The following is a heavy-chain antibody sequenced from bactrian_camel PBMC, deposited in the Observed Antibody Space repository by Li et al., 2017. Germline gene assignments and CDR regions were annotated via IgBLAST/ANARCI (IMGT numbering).Heavy chain of an antibody. CDR3: AARGPYCYTKLSVRDFTY. CDR1: DHTVSISY. J-gene: IGHJ6*01. D-gene: IGHD2*01. Sequence: HVQLVESGGGSVQTGGSLRLSCVASDHTVSISYMGWFRQAPGGKREGVATMSFIGGMTYYADSVEGRFTISKDNAKNTLYLQMNSLKPEDTAMYYCAARGPYCYTKLSVRDFTYWGQGTQVTVS. CDR2: MSFIGGMT. V-gene: IGHV3S58*01.